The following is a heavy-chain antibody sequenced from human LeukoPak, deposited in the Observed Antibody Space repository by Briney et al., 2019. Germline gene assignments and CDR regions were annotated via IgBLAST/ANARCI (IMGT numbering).Heavy chain of an antibody. D-gene: IGHD1-14*01. CDR1: GFTFSSHA. V-gene: IGHV3-30-3*01. CDR3: ARDTPVRAPGPPRGLFDS. CDR2: ISYDGTNK. J-gene: IGHJ4*02. Sequence: GGSLRLSCAASGFTFSSHAMHWVRQAPGKGLEWVAVISYDGTNKYYAESVKGRVTISRDNAKNTLYLQMNSLRPEDTAAYYCARDTPVRAPGPPRGLFDSWGQGTLVTVSS.